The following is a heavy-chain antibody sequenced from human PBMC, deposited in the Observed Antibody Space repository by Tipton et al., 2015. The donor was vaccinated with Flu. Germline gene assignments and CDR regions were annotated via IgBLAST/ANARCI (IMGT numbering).Heavy chain of an antibody. CDR1: GDSVGSDYF. J-gene: IGHJ5*02. CDR3: ARRDYSNYVSEPKNWFDP. CDR2: VHQTGNT. D-gene: IGHD4-11*01. V-gene: IGHV4-38-2*01. Sequence: LRLSFSVSGDSVGSDYFWGWIRQSPGMGLEWIGNVHQTGNTYYNPSLRSRVTIAIDRPKNQFSLRLTSVTAADTAVYFCARRDYSNYVSEPKNWFDPWGQGTLVTVS.